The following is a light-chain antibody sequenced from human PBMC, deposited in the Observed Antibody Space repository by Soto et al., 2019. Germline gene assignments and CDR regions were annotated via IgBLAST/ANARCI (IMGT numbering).Light chain of an antibody. CDR3: ISYAGRTTPDV. V-gene: IGLV2-14*02. CDR2: EGS. CDR1: TSDVGSYNL. J-gene: IGLJ1*01. Sequence: QSALTQPASVSGSPGQSITISCTGTTSDVGSYNLVSWYQQHPGKAPKLMIYEGSKRPSGVSNGFSGSKSGNTGSRTISGLQAEDEGDYYFISYAGRTTPDVFGTGTKVTVL.